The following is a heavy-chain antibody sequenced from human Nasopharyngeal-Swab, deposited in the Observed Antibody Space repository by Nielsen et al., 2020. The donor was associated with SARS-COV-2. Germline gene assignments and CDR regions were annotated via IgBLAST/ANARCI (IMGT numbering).Heavy chain of an antibody. J-gene: IGHJ4*02. CDR1: GFTFSNCA. CDR2: ITYDGSNE. Sequence: GESLKISCVASGFTFSNCAMHWVRQAPGKGLEWVAVITYDGSNEYYADSVKGRFTISRDNSKKTLYLQMNGLRTDDTAVYYCAKAGGGDCISASCYPGAYWGQGTLVTVSS. D-gene: IGHD2-2*01. V-gene: IGHV3-30*18. CDR3: AKAGGGDCISASCYPGAY.